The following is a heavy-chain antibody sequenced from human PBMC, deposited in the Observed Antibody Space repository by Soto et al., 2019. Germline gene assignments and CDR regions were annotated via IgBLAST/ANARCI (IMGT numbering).Heavy chain of an antibody. Sequence: PSETLSLTCTVSGGSISSYCWSWIRQPAGNGLEWIGRIHTSGSTNYNPSLKRRVAMSVGTSKNQVSLKLSSVTAADTAVYYCARASLTDNPANHSNRYYFDYWGQGTLVTVS. V-gene: IGHV4-4*07. D-gene: IGHD1-20*01. CDR2: IHTSGST. CDR3: ARASLTDNPANHSNRYYFDY. CDR1: GGSISSYC. J-gene: IGHJ4*02.